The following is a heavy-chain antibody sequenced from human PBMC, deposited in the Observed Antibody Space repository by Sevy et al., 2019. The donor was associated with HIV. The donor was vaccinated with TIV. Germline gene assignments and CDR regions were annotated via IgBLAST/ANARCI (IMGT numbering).Heavy chain of an antibody. D-gene: IGHD3-22*01. J-gene: IGHJ4*02. Sequence: SETLSLTYTVSGGSISSSSYYWGWIRQPPGKGLEWIGSIYYSGSTYYNPSLKSRVTISVDTSKNQFSLKLSSVTTADTAVYYCHLLYYDSSGYQVDFDYWGQGTLVTVSS. CDR2: IYYSGST. CDR1: GGSISSSSYY. V-gene: IGHV4-39*01. CDR3: HLLYYDSSGYQVDFDY.